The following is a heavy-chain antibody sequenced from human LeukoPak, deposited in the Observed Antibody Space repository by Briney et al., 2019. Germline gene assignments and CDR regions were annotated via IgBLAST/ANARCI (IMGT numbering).Heavy chain of an antibody. V-gene: IGHV3-23*01. Sequence: GGSLRLSCASSGFSFSGYAMIWVRQAPGKGLELVSTISGSGASTFYADSVRGRFITSKDIPSNIVYLQMNSLRAEDTAGYYCAKGSRGYTNYYFDYWGQGTLVTVSS. CDR1: GFSFSGYA. CDR3: AKGSRGYTNYYFDY. J-gene: IGHJ4*02. CDR2: ISGSGAST. D-gene: IGHD2-2*02.